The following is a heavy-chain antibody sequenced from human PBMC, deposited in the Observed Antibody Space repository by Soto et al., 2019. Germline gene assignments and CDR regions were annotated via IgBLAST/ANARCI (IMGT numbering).Heavy chain of an antibody. Sequence: GGSLRLSCAASGFTFSSSAMHWVRQAPGKGLEWVATISHDGINKYYADSMKGPFTISRDNSKSTLYLQMNTLRPEDTAVYYCARGADWFDSWGQGTLVTVSS. CDR3: ARGADWFDS. CDR1: GFTFSSSA. V-gene: IGHV3-30-3*01. J-gene: IGHJ5*01. CDR2: ISHDGINK.